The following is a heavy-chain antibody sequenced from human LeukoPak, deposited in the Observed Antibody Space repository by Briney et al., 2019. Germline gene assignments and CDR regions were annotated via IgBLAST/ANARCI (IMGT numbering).Heavy chain of an antibody. CDR3: ATLSTVSKHFDY. CDR2: INPNSGGT. CDR1: GYTFTGYY. Sequence: ASVKVSCKAYGYTFTGYYMHWVRQAPGQGLEWMGWINPNSGGTNYAQKFQGWVTMTRDTSISTAYMELSRLRSDDTAVYYCATLSTVSKHFDYWGQGTLVTVSS. V-gene: IGHV1-2*04. D-gene: IGHD4-11*01. J-gene: IGHJ4*02.